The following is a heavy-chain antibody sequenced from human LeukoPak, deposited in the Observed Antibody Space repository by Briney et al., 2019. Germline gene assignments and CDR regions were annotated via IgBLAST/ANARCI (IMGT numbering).Heavy chain of an antibody. CDR1: GSTFSSYT. Sequence: SGRSLRLSCAASGSTFSSYTINCVRQAPRKGLEWVSSIISISRYINYADSVKGRFTISRDNAKNSLYLQMNSLRAEDTAVYYCARAVSSGWPKDYFDYWGQGALVNVSS. CDR3: ARAVSSGWPKDYFDY. D-gene: IGHD6-19*01. V-gene: IGHV3-21*01. CDR2: IISISRYI. J-gene: IGHJ4*02.